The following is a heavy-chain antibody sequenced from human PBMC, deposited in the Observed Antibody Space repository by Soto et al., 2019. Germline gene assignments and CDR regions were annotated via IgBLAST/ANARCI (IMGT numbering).Heavy chain of an antibody. V-gene: IGHV2-26*01. CDR3: ARIHEGQLERIKYYYYGMDV. J-gene: IGHJ6*02. CDR1: GFSLSNARMG. Sequence: QVTLKESGPVLVKPTETLTLTCTVSGFSLSNARMGVSWISQPPGQALEWLAHICSNDEKSYSTSLKSRLTISTDTSKSQVVMTMTNMDPVDTATYYCARIHEGQLERIKYYYYGMDVWGQGTTVTVSS. D-gene: IGHD6-6*01. CDR2: ICSNDEK.